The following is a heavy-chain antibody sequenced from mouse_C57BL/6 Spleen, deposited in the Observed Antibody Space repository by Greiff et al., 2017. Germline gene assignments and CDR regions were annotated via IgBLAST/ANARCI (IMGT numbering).Heavy chain of an antibody. Sequence: EVKLVESGGDLVKPGGSLTLSCAASGFTFSSYGMSWVRQTPDKRLEWVATISSGGSYTYYPDSVKGRFTISRDNAKNTLYLQMSSLKSEDTAMYYCARRGVIYYGSSYGYFDVWGTGTTVTVSS. CDR1: GFTFSSYG. D-gene: IGHD1-1*01. J-gene: IGHJ1*03. V-gene: IGHV5-6*02. CDR2: ISSGGSYT. CDR3: ARRGVIYYGSSYGYFDV.